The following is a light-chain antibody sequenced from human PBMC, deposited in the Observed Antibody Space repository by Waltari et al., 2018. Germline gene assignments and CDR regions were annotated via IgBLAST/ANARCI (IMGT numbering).Light chain of an antibody. CDR3: QHGYGTPYS. J-gene: IGKJ2*03. CDR1: ENVNNY. V-gene: IGKV1-39*01. Sequence: DIQMTQSPSSLSASVGDRVTVTCRASENVNNYLNWYQQKPGKAPKLLIYQASTLQSGVPSRFSGSGSWTDYTFTISSLQSEDVATYYCQHGYGTPYSFGQGTKVEIK. CDR2: QAS.